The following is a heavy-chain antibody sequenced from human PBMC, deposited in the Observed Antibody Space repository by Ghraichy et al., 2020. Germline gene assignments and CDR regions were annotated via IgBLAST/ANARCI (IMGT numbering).Heavy chain of an antibody. CDR2: IYHSGGA. CDR3: ARRWLEYYFDY. V-gene: IGHV4-38-2*01. CDR1: GYSISSGYF. D-gene: IGHD4-23*01. J-gene: IGHJ4*02. Sequence: SQTLSLTCAVSGYSISSGYFWDWIRQPPGKGMEWIGSIYHSGGAYYNPSLKSRVTMSVDTSKNQFSLRVNSVTAADTAVYYCARRWLEYYFDYWGQGTLVTVSS.